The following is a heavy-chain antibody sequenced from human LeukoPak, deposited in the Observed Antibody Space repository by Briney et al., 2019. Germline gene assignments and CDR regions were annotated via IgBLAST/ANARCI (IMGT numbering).Heavy chain of an antibody. CDR3: ARDRSPSSEYYFDY. J-gene: IGHJ4*02. V-gene: IGHV1-18*01. CDR2: ISAYNGNT. CDR1: VYTSTCDC. Sequence: SLKISSKASVYTSTCDCISSGGQQPLQALLWMVSISAYNGNTNYAQKLQGRVTMTTDTSTSTAYMELRSLRSDDTAVYYCARDRSPSSEYYFDYWGQGTLVTVSS.